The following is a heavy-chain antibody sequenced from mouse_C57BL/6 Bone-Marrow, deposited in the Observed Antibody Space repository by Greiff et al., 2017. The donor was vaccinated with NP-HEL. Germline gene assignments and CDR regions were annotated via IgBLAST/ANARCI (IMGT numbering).Heavy chain of an antibody. V-gene: IGHV2-6-1*01. CDR3: ARHGGYYYDAMDY. CDR2: IWSAGST. Sequence: VKLMESGPGLVAPSQSLSITCTVSGFSLTSYGVHWVRQPPGKGLEWLVVIWSAGSTTYNSALKSRLSISKDNSKSQVFLKRNSLQTDDTAMYYCARHGGYYYDAMDYWGQGTSVTVSS. J-gene: IGHJ4*01. D-gene: IGHD1-1*01. CDR1: GFSLTSYG.